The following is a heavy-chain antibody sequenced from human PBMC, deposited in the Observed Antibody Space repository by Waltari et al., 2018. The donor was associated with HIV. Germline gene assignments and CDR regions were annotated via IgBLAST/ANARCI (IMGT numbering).Heavy chain of an antibody. D-gene: IGHD6-13*01. CDR2: ISDSTGRT. V-gene: IGHV3-23*01. J-gene: IGHJ5*02. CDR1: GSTFSTDA. CDR3: AKDEAGAGSPEVWFDP. Sequence: EMQLLESGGGLVQPGGSLRLSCVGLGSTFSTDALHRVRQAPGKGLEWVSGISDSTGRTYYGDSVKGRFTISRDNSKNTLYLQMSSLRVEDTAIYYCAKDEAGAGSPEVWFDPWGQGTLVTVSS.